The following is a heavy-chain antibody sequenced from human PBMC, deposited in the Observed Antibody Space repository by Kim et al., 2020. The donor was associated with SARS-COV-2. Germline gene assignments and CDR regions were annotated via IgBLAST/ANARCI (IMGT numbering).Heavy chain of an antibody. Sequence: SETLSLTCTVSGDSINSRYYWSWIRQTPGRDLEWSGSIYYYGSTYYNPSLSSRITISVDTSKNEFSLKLSSVTAADTAVYYCARLFRTSWCFNFWGHGTLVTVSS. CDR1: GDSINSRYY. V-gene: IGHV4-39*01. CDR2: IYYYGST. CDR3: ARLFRTSWCFNF. D-gene: IGHD2-2*01. J-gene: IGHJ4*01.